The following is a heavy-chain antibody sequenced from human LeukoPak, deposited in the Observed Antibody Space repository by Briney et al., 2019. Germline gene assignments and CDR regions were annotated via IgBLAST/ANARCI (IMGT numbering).Heavy chain of an antibody. Sequence: GGSLRLSCEASGFTFGSYAMYWVRQAPGKGLEWIAGIFGSGGSPHYADSVKGRFTISRDNAKNSLYLQMNSLRAEDTAVYYCARDPLPITMIVVVNYFDYWGQGTLVTVSS. D-gene: IGHD3-22*01. V-gene: IGHV3-23*01. CDR1: GFTFGSYA. CDR3: ARDPLPITMIVVVNYFDY. J-gene: IGHJ4*02. CDR2: IFGSGGSP.